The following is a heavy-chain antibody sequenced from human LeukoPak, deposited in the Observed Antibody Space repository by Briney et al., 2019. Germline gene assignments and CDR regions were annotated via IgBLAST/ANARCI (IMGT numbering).Heavy chain of an antibody. J-gene: IGHJ4*02. V-gene: IGHV5-51*01. CDR1: GYTLTKYW. Sequence: GESLKISCKISGYTLTKYWIGWARQMPGKGLEWMGIINPYDFDTQYSPSSQGHVIISVDRSITTAYLQWSSLEASDSAMYYCSITGHSDNWECIWGQGTLVTVSS. D-gene: IGHD1-14*01. CDR2: INPYDFDT. CDR3: SITGHSDNWECI.